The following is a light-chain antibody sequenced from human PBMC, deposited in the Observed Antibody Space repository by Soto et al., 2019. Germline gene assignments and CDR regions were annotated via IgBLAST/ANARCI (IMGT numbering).Light chain of an antibody. J-gene: IGKJ4*01. Sequence: EILLTQSPASLSSSVGDRVTITCRASQSITTYLNWYRQKPGKAPKLLIYAASSLQSGVPSRFSGSGSETEFTLSISSLQPEDFATYFCQQIYSAPLTFGGGTKVDI. CDR2: AAS. CDR1: QSITTY. CDR3: QQIYSAPLT. V-gene: IGKV1-39*01.